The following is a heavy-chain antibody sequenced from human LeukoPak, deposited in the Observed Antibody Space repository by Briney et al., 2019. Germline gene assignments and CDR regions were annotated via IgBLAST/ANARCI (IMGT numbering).Heavy chain of an antibody. J-gene: IGHJ3*02. V-gene: IGHV3-30-3*01. CDR1: GSTFSSYA. CDR3: AMRRRYSAFDI. CDR2: ISYDGSNK. Sequence: GGSLRLSCAASGSTFSSYAMSWVRQAPGKGLEWVAVISYDGSNKYYADSVKGRLTISRDNSKNTLYLQMNSLRAEDTAVYYCAMRRRYSAFDIWGQGTMVTVSS. D-gene: IGHD1-14*01.